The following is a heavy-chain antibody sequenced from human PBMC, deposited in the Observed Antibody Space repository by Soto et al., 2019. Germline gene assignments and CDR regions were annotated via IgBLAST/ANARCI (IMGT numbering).Heavy chain of an antibody. V-gene: IGHV3-66*01. J-gene: IGHJ4*02. D-gene: IGHD5-18*01. CDR3: ASANRGYSYGSSYDFYY. CDR1: GFTVSSNY. CDR2: IYSGGST. Sequence: PGGSLRLSCAASGFTVSSNYMSWVRQAPGKGLEWVSVIYSGGSTYYADSVKGRFTISRDNSKNTLYLQMNSLRAEDTAVYYCASANRGYSYGSSYDFYYCGQGTLVTVSS.